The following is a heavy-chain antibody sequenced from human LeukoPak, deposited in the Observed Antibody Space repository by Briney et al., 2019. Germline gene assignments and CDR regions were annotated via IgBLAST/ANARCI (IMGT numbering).Heavy chain of an antibody. D-gene: IGHD5-18*01. CDR1: GFTFSNAC. CDR2: IKTKTDGGTT. Sequence: GGSLRLSCAASGFTFSNACMSWVRQAPGKGLEWVGHIKTKTDGGTTDYAAPMKGRFTISRDNSKNTLNLQMNGLKTEDTAVYYCTTGTWIQLWLADYWGQGTLVTVSS. V-gene: IGHV3-15*01. CDR3: TTGTWIQLWLADY. J-gene: IGHJ4*02.